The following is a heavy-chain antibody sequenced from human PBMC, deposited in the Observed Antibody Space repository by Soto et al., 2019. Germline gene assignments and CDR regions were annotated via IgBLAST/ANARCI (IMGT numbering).Heavy chain of an antibody. J-gene: IGHJ6*02. CDR3: AIAGDGGGSCYSCYYGMDV. V-gene: IGHV5-51*01. CDR2: IYPGDSDT. D-gene: IGHD2-15*01. CDR1: GYSFTSYW. Sequence: GESLKISCKGSGYSFTSYWIGWVRQMPGKGLEWMGIIYPGDSDTRYSPSFQGQVTISADKSISTAYLQWSSLKASDTAMYYCAIAGDGGGSCYSCYYGMDVWGQGTTVTVSS.